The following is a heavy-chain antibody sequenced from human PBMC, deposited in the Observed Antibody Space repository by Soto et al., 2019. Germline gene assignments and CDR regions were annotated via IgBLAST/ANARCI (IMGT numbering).Heavy chain of an antibody. CDR2: IYYSGST. V-gene: IGHV4-59*01. Sequence: PSETLSLTCTVSGGSISSYYWSWIRQPPGKGLEWIGYIYYSGSTNYNPSLKSRVTISVDTSKNQFSLKLSSVTAADTAVYYCARATIFGVVPPQFDPWGQGTLVTVSS. J-gene: IGHJ5*02. D-gene: IGHD3-3*02. CDR3: ARATIFGVVPPQFDP. CDR1: GGSISSYY.